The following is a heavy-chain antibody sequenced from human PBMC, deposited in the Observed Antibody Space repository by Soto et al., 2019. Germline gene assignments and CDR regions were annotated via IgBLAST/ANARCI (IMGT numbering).Heavy chain of an antibody. J-gene: IGHJ4*02. V-gene: IGHV3-53*01. D-gene: IGHD6-19*01. CDR3: MLAGYSSGWYYFDY. Sequence: SLRLSCAASGFTVSSNYMSWVRQAPGKGLEWVSVIYSGGSTYYADSVKGRFTISRDNSKNTLYLQMNSLRAEDTAVYYCMLAGYSSGWYYFDYWGQGTLVTSPQ. CDR1: GFTVSSNY. CDR2: IYSGGST.